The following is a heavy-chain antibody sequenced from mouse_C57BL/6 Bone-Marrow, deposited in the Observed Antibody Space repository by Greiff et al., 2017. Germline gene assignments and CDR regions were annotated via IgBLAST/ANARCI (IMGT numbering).Heavy chain of an antibody. V-gene: IGHV1-26*01. D-gene: IGHD1-1*01. CDR2: INPNNGGT. Sequence: VQLQQSGPELVKPGASVKISCKASGYTFTDYYMNWVKQSHGKSLEWIGDINPNNGGTSYNQKFKGKATLTVDKSSSTAYMELRSLTSEDSAVYYGARGSYYGSSLYFDDWGQGTTLTVSS. J-gene: IGHJ2*01. CDR3: ARGSYYGSSLYFDD. CDR1: GYTFTDYY.